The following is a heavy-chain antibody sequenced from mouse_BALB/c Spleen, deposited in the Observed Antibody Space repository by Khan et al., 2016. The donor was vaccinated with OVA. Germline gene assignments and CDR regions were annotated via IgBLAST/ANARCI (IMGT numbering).Heavy chain of an antibody. CDR3: ARGNYYGSSSWFGY. Sequence: QVQLKQSGAELMKPGASVKISCKATGYTFSSYWIEWVKQRPGHGLEWIGEILPGSGSNNYNEKFTGKATFTADTSSNTAYMQLSSLTSEDSAVYYCARGNYYGSSSWFGYWGQGTLVTVS. CDR1: GYTFSSYW. D-gene: IGHD1-1*01. CDR2: ILPGSGSN. J-gene: IGHJ3*01. V-gene: IGHV1-9*01.